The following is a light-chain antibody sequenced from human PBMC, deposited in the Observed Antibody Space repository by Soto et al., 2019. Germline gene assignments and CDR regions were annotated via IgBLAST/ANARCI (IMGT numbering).Light chain of an antibody. CDR1: QSVSSN. V-gene: IGKV3-15*01. Sequence: EIEMTQSPATLSLSPGERATLSCRASQSVSSNIAWYQQKPGQAPRLLIYGASTRATGIPARFSGSGSGTEFTLTISSLQSEDYAVYYCQHYNNWPFTFGQGTKLEIK. CDR2: GAS. J-gene: IGKJ2*01. CDR3: QHYNNWPFT.